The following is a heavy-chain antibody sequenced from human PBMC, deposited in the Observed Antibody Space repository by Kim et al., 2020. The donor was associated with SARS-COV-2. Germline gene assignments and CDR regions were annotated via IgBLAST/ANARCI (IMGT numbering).Heavy chain of an antibody. Sequence: TTEYAASVKGRVSISRDDSVNSLNLQMNSPKTEDTAVYYCVRVQAQSHYDYWGHGTLVTVSS. CDR2: TT. J-gene: IGHJ4*01. V-gene: IGHV3-72*01. CDR3: VRVQAQSHYDY.